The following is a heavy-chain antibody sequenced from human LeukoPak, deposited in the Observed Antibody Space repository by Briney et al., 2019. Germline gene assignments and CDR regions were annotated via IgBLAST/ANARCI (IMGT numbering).Heavy chain of an antibody. D-gene: IGHD1-26*01. V-gene: IGHV3-30*02. CDR1: GFTFSSYG. CDR2: IRYDGSNK. Sequence: GGSLRLSCAASGFTFSSYGMHWVRQAPGKGLEWVAFIRYDGSNKYYADSVKGRFTISRDNSKNTLYLQMNSLRAEDTAVYYCAKDLVGATNADFDYWGQGTLVTVSS. J-gene: IGHJ4*02. CDR3: AKDLVGATNADFDY.